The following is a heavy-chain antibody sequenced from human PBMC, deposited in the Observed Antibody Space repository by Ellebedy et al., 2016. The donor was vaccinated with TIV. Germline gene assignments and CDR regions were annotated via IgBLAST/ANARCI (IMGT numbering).Heavy chain of an antibody. CDR3: ARAYYYDSSGYYDDY. D-gene: IGHD3-22*01. CDR1: GYTFTSYG. Sequence: ASVKVSXXASGYTFTSYGISWVRQAPGQGLEWMGWISAYNGNTNYAQKLQGRVTMTTDTSTSTAYMELRSLRSDDTAVYYCARAYYYDSSGYYDDYWGQGTLVTVSS. V-gene: IGHV1-18*01. CDR2: ISAYNGNT. J-gene: IGHJ4*02.